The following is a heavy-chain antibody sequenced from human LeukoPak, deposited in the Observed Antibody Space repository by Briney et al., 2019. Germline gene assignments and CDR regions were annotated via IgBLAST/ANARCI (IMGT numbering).Heavy chain of an antibody. CDR1: GYTFNTYG. D-gene: IGHD3-22*01. CDR2: ISPYNGDT. CDR3: ARDKAFLGYYDTSGYFQQWFDS. Sequence: ASVKVSCKASGYTFNTYGITWVRQAPGQGLDWMGWISPYNGDTHYAQKFQDRVTMTTDTSTSTAYMDLRRLGFDDTAVYYCARDKAFLGYYDTSGYFQQWFDSWGQGTLVTVSS. J-gene: IGHJ5*01. V-gene: IGHV1-18*04.